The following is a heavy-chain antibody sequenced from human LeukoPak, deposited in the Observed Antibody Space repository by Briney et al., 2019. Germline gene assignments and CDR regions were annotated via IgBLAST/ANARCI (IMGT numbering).Heavy chain of an antibody. D-gene: IGHD4-11*01. CDR1: GYTFTIYY. CDR2: INPSGGST. J-gene: IGHJ5*02. V-gene: IGHV1-46*01. CDR3: ARDGGVTTVTTGWFDP. Sequence: ASVNVSYRASGYTFTIYYMHWVRQAPGQGLEWMGIINPSGGSTSYAQKFQGRVTMTRDMSTSTVYMELSSLRSEDTAVYYCARDGGVTTVTTGWFDPWGQGTLVTVSS.